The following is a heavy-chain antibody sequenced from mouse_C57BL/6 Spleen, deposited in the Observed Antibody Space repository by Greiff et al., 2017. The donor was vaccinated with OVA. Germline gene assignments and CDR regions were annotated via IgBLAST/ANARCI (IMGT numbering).Heavy chain of an antibody. CDR3: ARATVVRGAMDY. CDR2: INYDGSST. D-gene: IGHD1-1*01. J-gene: IGHJ4*01. Sequence: EVKLVESEGGLVQPGSSMKLSCTASGFTFSDYYMAWVRQVPEKGLEWVANINYDGSSTYYLDSLKSRFIISRDNAKNILYLQMSSLKSEDTATYYCARATVVRGAMDYWGQGTSVTVSS. CDR1: GFTFSDYY. V-gene: IGHV5-16*01.